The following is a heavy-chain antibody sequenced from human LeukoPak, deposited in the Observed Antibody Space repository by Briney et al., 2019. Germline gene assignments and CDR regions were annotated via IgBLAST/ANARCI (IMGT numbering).Heavy chain of an antibody. D-gene: IGHD2/OR15-2a*01. CDR1: GFTFSNYA. CDR2: ISSSSSYI. CDR3: ARDRALNRLIFHY. J-gene: IGHJ4*02. V-gene: IGHV3-21*01. Sequence: PGGSLRLSCAASGFTFSNYAMHWVRQAPGKGLEWVSSISSSSSYIYYADSVKGRFTISRDNAKNSLYLQMNSLRAEDTAVYYCARDRALNRLIFHYWGQGTLVTVSS.